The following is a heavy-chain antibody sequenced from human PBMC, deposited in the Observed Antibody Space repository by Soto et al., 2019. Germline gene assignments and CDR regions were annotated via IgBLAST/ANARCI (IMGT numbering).Heavy chain of an antibody. V-gene: IGHV3-33*01. D-gene: IGHD1-26*01. CDR3: ARAGDSGSYFQH. J-gene: IGHJ1*01. CDR1: GFTFSSYG. CDR2: IWYDGSNK. Sequence: QVQLVESGGGVVQPGRSLRLSGAASGFTFSSYGMHWVRQAPGKGLEWVAVIWYDGSNKYYADSVKGRFTISRDNSKNTLYLQMNSLRAEDTAVYYCARAGDSGSYFQHWGQGTLVTVSS.